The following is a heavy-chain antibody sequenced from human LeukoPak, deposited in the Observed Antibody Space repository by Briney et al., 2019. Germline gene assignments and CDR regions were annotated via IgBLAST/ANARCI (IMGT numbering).Heavy chain of an antibody. V-gene: IGHV3-7*01. CDR1: GFTFSSYW. J-gene: IGHJ4*02. CDR2: IMQDGSVQ. D-gene: IGHD2/OR15-2a*01. CDR3: LVTPRSRGFDY. Sequence: PGGSLRLSCAASGFTFSSYWMSWVRQAPGKGLEWVANIMQDGSVQNYVDSVKGRFTISRDNPKNSVYLQMSSLRAEDTAVYYCLVTPRSRGFDYWGQGTLVTVSS.